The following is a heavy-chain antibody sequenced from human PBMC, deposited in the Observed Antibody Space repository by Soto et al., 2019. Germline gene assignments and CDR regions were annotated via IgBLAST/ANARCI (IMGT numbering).Heavy chain of an antibody. CDR2: INHSGST. J-gene: IGHJ4*02. Sequence: PSETLSLTCAVYGGSFSGYYWSWIRQPPGKGLEWIGEINHSGSTNYNPSLKSRVTISVDTSKNQFSLKLSSVTAADTAVYYCARAAPNIVLMVYPRGDTAIEYFDYWGQGTLVTVSS. CDR1: GGSFSGYY. D-gene: IGHD2-8*01. V-gene: IGHV4-34*01. CDR3: ARAAPNIVLMVYPRGDTAIEYFDY.